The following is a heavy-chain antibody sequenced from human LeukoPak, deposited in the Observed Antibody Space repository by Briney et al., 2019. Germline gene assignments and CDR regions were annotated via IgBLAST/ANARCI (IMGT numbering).Heavy chain of an antibody. D-gene: IGHD6-13*01. V-gene: IGHV4-34*01. CDR2: INHSGST. CDR1: GGSFSGYY. J-gene: IGHJ4*02. Sequence: SETLSLTCAVYGGSFSGYYWSWIRQPPGKGLEWIGEINHSGSTNYNPSLKSRVTISVDTSKNQFSLKLSSVTAADTAVYYCARVAGPLYSSPFDYWGQGALVTVSS. CDR3: ARVAGPLYSSPFDY.